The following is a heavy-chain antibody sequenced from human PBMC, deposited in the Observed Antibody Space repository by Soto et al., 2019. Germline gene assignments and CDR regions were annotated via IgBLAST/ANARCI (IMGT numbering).Heavy chain of an antibody. CDR3: AKDTLSYFDSSGYYYWNY. CDR1: GFTFSTYA. V-gene: IGHV3-23*01. D-gene: IGHD3-22*01. Sequence: EVQLLESGGGLVHPGGSLRLSCAASGFTFSTYAMSWVRQAPGKGLEWVSGISGSGGSTYYADSVKGRFTISRDNSKNTLYLQMNSLRAEDTAVYYCAKDTLSYFDSSGYYYWNYWGQGTLVTVSS. J-gene: IGHJ4*02. CDR2: ISGSGGST.